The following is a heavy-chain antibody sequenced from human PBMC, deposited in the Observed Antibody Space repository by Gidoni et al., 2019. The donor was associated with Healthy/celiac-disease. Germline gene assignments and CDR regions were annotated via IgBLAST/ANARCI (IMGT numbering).Heavy chain of an antibody. J-gene: IGHJ6*02. CDR3: ASSDYGDYYYYGMDV. CDR1: GGSISSYY. CDR2: IYYSGST. Sequence: QVQLQESGPGLVKPSETLSLTCTVPGGSISSYYWSWIRQPPGKGLEWIGYIYYSGSTNYNPSLKSRVTISVDTSKNQFSLKLSSVTAADTAVYYCASSDYGDYYYYGMDVWGQGTTVTVSS. D-gene: IGHD4-17*01. V-gene: IGHV4-59*08.